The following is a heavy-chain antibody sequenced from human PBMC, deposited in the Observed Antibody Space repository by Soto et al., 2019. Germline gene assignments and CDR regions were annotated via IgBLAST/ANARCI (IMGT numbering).Heavy chain of an antibody. V-gene: IGHV4-31*01. Sequence: QVQLQESGPGLVQPSQTLSLTCTVSGGSISSGGDDWRWIRPHAGTGLEWIGHISYSWSTYYNPSLKSQVTISVDTARNQFCLIVNSVTAADTAVYYCARGVLHWGQGTLVTVSS. CDR3: ARGVLH. CDR2: ISYSWST. CDR1: GGSISSGGDD. J-gene: IGHJ4*01.